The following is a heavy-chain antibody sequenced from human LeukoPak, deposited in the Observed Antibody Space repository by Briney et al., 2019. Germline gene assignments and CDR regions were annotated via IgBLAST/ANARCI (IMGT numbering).Heavy chain of an antibody. Sequence: PGRSLRLSCAASGFTFSSYAMHWVRQAPGKGLEWVAVISYDGSNKYYADSVKGRFTISRDNSKNTLYLQMNSLRAEDTAVYYCARGVSKEYSSSSRDFDYWGQGTLVTVSS. D-gene: IGHD6-6*01. CDR3: ARGVSKEYSSSSRDFDY. CDR1: GFTFSSYA. V-gene: IGHV3-30*01. J-gene: IGHJ4*02. CDR2: ISYDGSNK.